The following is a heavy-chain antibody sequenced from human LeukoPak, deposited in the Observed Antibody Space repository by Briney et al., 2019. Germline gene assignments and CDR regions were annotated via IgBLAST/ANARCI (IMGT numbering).Heavy chain of an antibody. CDR3: ARTSGYSSSWSVPIFDY. Sequence: PSETLSLTCAVYGGSFSGYYWSWIRQPPGKGLEWIGEINHSGSTNYNPSLKSRVTISVDTSKNQFSLQLNSVTPEDTAVYYCARTSGYSSSWSVPIFDYWGQGTLVTVSS. D-gene: IGHD6-13*01. CDR1: GGSFSGYY. CDR2: INHSGST. V-gene: IGHV4-34*01. J-gene: IGHJ4*02.